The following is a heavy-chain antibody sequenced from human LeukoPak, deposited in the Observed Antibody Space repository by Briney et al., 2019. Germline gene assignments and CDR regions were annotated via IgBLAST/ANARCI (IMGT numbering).Heavy chain of an antibody. CDR1: GYTFTSYG. CDR2: ISAYNGNP. Sequence: ASVKVSCKASGYTFTSYGISWVRQAPGQGLEWMGWISAYNGNPNYAQKLQGRVTMTTDTSTSTAYMELRSLRSDDTAVYYCARGPVEPNYYYYGMDVWGQGTTVTVSS. V-gene: IGHV1-18*01. J-gene: IGHJ6*02. CDR3: ARGPVEPNYYYYGMDV.